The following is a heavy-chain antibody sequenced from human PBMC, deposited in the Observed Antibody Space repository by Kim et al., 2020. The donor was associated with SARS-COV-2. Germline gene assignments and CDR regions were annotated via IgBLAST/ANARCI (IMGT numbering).Heavy chain of an antibody. CDR2: ISYDGSNK. D-gene: IGHD6-19*01. J-gene: IGHJ6*01. CDR3: AKERNTGYSRGWTYYYY. CDR1: GFTFSRYG. Sequence: GGSLRLSCAASGFTFSRYGMHWVRQAPGKGLEWVVVISYDGSNKNYEDSVKGRFTISRDKSKNTVHLQMNSLRAEDTAVYYCAKERNTGYSRGWTYYYY. V-gene: IGHV3-30*18.